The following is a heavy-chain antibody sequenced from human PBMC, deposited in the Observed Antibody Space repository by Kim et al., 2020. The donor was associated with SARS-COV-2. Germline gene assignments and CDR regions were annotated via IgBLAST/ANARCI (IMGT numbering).Heavy chain of an antibody. J-gene: IGHJ4*02. CDR2: IYYSGST. Sequence: SETLSLTCTVSGDSISSGGYYWSWIRQHPGKGLEWIGYIYYSGSTYYSPSLKSRVTISVDTSKNHFSLNLNSVTAADTAVYSCARDSSGYYSFDYWGQGILVTVSS. V-gene: IGHV4-31*03. CDR3: ARDSSGYYSFDY. CDR1: GDSISSGGYY. D-gene: IGHD3-22*01.